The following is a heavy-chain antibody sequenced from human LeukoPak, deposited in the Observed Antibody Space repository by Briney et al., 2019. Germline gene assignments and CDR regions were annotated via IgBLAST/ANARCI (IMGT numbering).Heavy chain of an antibody. V-gene: IGHV4-34*01. D-gene: IGHD6-19*01. J-gene: IGHJ4*02. Sequence: ASETLSLTCAVYGGSFSGYYWSWIRQPPGKGLEWIGEINHSGSTNYNPSLKSRVTISVDTSKNQFSLKLSSVTAADTAVYYCARGAKIIGGWYRDHRTFDYWGQGTLVTVSS. CDR3: ARGAKIIGGWYRDHRTFDY. CDR1: GGSFSGYY. CDR2: INHSGST.